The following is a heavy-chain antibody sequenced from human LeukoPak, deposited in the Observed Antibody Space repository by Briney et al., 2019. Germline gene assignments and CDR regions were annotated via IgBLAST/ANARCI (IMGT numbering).Heavy chain of an antibody. J-gene: IGHJ4*02. CDR3: ARGVVTHFDY. CDR2: IYHSGST. D-gene: IGHD2-21*02. V-gene: IGHV4-30-2*01. CDR1: GGSISSGGYS. Sequence: SETLSLTCAVSGGSISSGGYSWSWIRQPPGKGLEWIGYIYHSGSTYYNPSLKSRVTISVDRSKNQFSLKLSSVTAADTAVYYCARGVVTHFDYWGQGTLVTVSS.